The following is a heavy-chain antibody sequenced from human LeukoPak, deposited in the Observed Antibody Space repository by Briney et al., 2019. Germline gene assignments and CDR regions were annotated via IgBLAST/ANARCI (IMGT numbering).Heavy chain of an antibody. CDR2: INPNSGGT. CDR1: GFTFSSYG. Sequence: GGSLRLSCAASGFTFSSYGMHWVRQAPGQGLEWMGWINPNSGGTNYAQKFQGRVTMTRDTSISTAYMELSRLRSDDTAVYYCARDLVFDSLGPDAFHIWGQGTMVTVSS. V-gene: IGHV1-2*02. J-gene: IGHJ3*02. D-gene: IGHD3-9*01. CDR3: ARDLVFDSLGPDAFHI.